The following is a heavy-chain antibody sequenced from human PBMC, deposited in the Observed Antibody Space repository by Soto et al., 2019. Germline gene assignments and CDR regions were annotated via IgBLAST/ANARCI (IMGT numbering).Heavy chain of an antibody. J-gene: IGHJ5*02. V-gene: IGHV1-18*01. CDR3: ARVVPGAEAWFGP. Sequence: ASVTVSCKTSGYTFSNYGITWVRQAPGQPLEWLGWISLYSDGTNYAQKFQGRVSMTTDTSTTTAYMELRSLRSDDTAVYYCARVVPGAEAWFGPWGQGTLVTVSA. CDR2: ISLYSDGT. CDR1: GYTFSNYG. D-gene: IGHD2-2*01.